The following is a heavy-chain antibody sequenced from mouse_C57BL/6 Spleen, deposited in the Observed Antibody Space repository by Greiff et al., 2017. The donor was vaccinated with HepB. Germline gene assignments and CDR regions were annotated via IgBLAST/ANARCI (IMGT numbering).Heavy chain of an antibody. V-gene: IGHV5-4*01. CDR2: ISDGGSYT. Sequence: EVQLVESGGGLVKPGGSLKLSCAASGFTFSSYAMSWVRQTPEKRLEWVATISDGGSYTYYPDNVKGRFTISRDNAKKNLYLQMSHLKSEDTAMYYCARGSNYFDYWGQGTTLTVSS. J-gene: IGHJ2*01. CDR3: ARGSNYFDY. CDR1: GFTFSSYA. D-gene: IGHD5-1*01.